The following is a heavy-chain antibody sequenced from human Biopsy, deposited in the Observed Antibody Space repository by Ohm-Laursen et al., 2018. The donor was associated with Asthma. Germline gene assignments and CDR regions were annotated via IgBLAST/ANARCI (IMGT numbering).Heavy chain of an antibody. D-gene: IGHD6-13*01. CDR2: IYSGGTS. J-gene: IGHJ4*02. Sequence: SLRLSCTASGFTVSRDHMFWVRQAPGKGLEWVSVIYSGGTSHTADSVKGRFTISRDNPKKSVYLQLDSLRVEDTAVYYCARGYSTSWYFGYWGQGTVVTVSS. CDR1: GFTVSRDH. V-gene: IGHV3-53*01. CDR3: ARGYSTSWYFGY.